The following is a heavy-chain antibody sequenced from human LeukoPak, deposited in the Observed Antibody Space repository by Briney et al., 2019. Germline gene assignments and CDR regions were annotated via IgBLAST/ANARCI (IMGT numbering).Heavy chain of an antibody. Sequence: PSETLSLTCTVFGGSISSYYWSWLRQPPGKGLEWIGSIYYSGSTNYNPSLKSRVTISVDTSRSHFSLKLSSATAADTAVYFCARGERLGPDFWGQGTLVTVSS. CDR2: IYYSGST. D-gene: IGHD1-1*01. J-gene: IGHJ4*02. CDR1: GGSISSYY. CDR3: ARGERLGPDF. V-gene: IGHV4-59*01.